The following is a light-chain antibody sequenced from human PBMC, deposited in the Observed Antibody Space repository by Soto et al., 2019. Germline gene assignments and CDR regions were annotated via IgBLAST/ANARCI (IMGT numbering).Light chain of an antibody. J-gene: IGKJ1*01. CDR3: QQSYSTPWT. Sequence: DIHMSQSPSSLSASVGDRVTITCRASQSISSYLNWYQQKPGKAPKLLIYAASSLQSGVPSRFSGSGSGAAFTLTISSLQPEDFATYYCQQSYSTPWTYGQGTRVEIK. CDR2: AAS. V-gene: IGKV1-39*01. CDR1: QSISSY.